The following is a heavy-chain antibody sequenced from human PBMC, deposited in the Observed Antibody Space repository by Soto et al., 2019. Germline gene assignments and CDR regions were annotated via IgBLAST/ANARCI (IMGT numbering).Heavy chain of an antibody. CDR1: GYTFTGYY. Sequence: ASLKVSCKASGYTFTGYYMHWVRQAPGQGLEWMGWINPNSGGTNYAQKFQGRVTMTRDTSISTAYMELSRLRSDDTAVYYCARVGAARPGGYFDYWGQGTLVTVSS. CDR2: INPNSGGT. J-gene: IGHJ4*02. D-gene: IGHD6-6*01. CDR3: ARVGAARPGGYFDY. V-gene: IGHV1-2*02.